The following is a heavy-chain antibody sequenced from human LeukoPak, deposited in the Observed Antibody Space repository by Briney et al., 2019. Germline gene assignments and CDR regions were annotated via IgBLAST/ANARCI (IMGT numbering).Heavy chain of an antibody. CDR2: INDSGTI. CDR3: ARRWNYGRNYYIDV. J-gene: IGHJ6*03. Sequence: SDTLSLTCAVYGGSFSHYYWSWIRQSPGMGLEWIGEINDSGTINYNPSLMSRVTISVDKSKNQFSLKLSSATAADTAVYYCARRWNYGRNYYIDVWGKGATVSVSS. V-gene: IGHV4-34*01. D-gene: IGHD1-7*01. CDR1: GGSFSHYY.